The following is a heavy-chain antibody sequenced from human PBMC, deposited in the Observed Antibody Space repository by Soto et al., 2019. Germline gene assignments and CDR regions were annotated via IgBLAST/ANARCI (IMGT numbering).Heavy chain of an antibody. CDR1: SASISHYY. CDR2: VYYSGYT. J-gene: IGHJ4*02. Sequence: SETLSLTCSVSSASISHYYWSWIRQPPGKGLEYIGYVYYSGYTNYSPSLQSRVTISADPSKNQFSLKLSSVTAADTAIYYCARVGSSATWYFDFWGQGALVTVSS. V-gene: IGHV4-59*01. CDR3: ARVGSSATWYFDF. D-gene: IGHD6-19*01.